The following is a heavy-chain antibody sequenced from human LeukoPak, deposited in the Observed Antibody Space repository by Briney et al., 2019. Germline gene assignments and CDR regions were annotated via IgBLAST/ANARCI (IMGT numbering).Heavy chain of an antibody. D-gene: IGHD2-15*01. J-gene: IGHJ6*02. CDR2: ISGSGGST. CDR3: AKRYCSGGSCYLYYYYGMDV. Sequence: GGSLRLSCAASGFTFSSYAMSWVRQAPGKGLEWVSAISGSGGSTYYADSVKGRFTISRDNSKNTLYPQMNSLRAEDTAVYYCAKRYCSGGSCYLYYYYGMDVWGQGTTVTVSS. V-gene: IGHV3-23*01. CDR1: GFTFSSYA.